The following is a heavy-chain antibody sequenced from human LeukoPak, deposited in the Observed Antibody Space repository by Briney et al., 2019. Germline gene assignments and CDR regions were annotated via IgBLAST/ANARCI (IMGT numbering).Heavy chain of an antibody. V-gene: IGHV4-59*08. CDR2: IYYSGSI. J-gene: IGHJ4*02. CDR1: GGSLSNYH. D-gene: IGHD4-17*01. CDR3: ARQSRDGDYIAKLFDY. Sequence: PSETLSLTRTVSGGSLSNYHWSWIRQPPGKGLEWIGYIYYSGSINYNPSLKSRVTISVDMSKNQFSLQLSSVTAADTAVYYCARQSRDGDYIAKLFDYWGQGTLVTVSS.